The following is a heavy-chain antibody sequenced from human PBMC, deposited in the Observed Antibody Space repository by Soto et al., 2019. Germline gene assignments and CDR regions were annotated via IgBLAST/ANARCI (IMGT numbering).Heavy chain of an antibody. CDR2: ISAYNGNT. V-gene: IGHV1-18*01. CDR3: ARDLGCRGGSCYSLPYYSYYYMDV. J-gene: IGHJ6*03. Sequence: ASVKVSCKASGYTFTSYGISWVRQAPEQGLEWMGWISAYNGNTNYAQKLQGRVTMTTDTSTSTAYMELRSLRSDDTAVYYCARDLGCRGGSCYSLPYYSYYYMDVWGKGTTVTVS. D-gene: IGHD2-15*01. CDR1: GYTFTSYG.